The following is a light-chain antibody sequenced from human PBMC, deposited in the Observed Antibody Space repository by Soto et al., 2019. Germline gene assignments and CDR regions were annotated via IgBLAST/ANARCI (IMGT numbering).Light chain of an antibody. J-gene: IGKJ5*01. CDR3: QQYSSSPPIT. CDR1: QSVRSTS. CDR2: GAS. V-gene: IGKV3-20*01. Sequence: DIVLTQSPGTLSLSPRERATLSCRASQSVRSTSLAWYQQKPGQPPRLVIFGASRRATGIPERFSGSGSGADFTLTISRLEPEDFAVYYCQQYSSSPPITFGQGTRLEIK.